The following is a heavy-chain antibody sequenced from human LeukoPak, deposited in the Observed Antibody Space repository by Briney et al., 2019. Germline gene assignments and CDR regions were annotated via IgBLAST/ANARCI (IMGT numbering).Heavy chain of an antibody. CDR3: ARVQRVEFPLKYYFDY. D-gene: IGHD2-21*01. CDR2: MNPNSGNT. V-gene: IGHV1-8*01. CDR1: GYSFSSYD. J-gene: IGHJ4*02. Sequence: ASVKVSCKASGYSFSSYDINWVRQATGQGLEWMGLMNPNSGNTGYAQEFQGRLTMTRSTSISTAHMELSSLTSEDTAVYYCARVQRVEFPLKYYFDYWGQGTLVTVSS.